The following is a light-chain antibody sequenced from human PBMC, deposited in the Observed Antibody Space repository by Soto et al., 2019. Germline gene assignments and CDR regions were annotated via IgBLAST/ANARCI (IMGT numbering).Light chain of an antibody. Sequence: EIVLTQSPGTLSLSPGERATLSCRASQSVSSSYLAWYQQKPGQAPRLLIYGAYSRATGIPDRFSGSGSGTDFTLTISRLEPEDFAVHYCQQRQYWPPITFGQGTRLEIK. V-gene: IGKV3D-20*02. CDR1: QSVSSSY. CDR3: QQRQYWPPIT. J-gene: IGKJ5*01. CDR2: GAY.